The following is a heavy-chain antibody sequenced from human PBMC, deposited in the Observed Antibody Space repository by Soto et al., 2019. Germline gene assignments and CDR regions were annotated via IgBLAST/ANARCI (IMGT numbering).Heavy chain of an antibody. J-gene: IGHJ3*02. CDR3: ARRDYYDSSGYYYDLPRQDAFDI. Sequence: PGESLKISCKGSGYSFTSYWIGWVRQMPGKGLEWMGIIYPGDSDTRYSPSFQGQVTISADKSISTAYLQWSSLKASDTAMYYCARRDYYDSSGYYYDLPRQDAFDIWGQGTMVTVSS. CDR1: GYSFTSYW. V-gene: IGHV5-51*01. CDR2: IYPGDSDT. D-gene: IGHD3-22*01.